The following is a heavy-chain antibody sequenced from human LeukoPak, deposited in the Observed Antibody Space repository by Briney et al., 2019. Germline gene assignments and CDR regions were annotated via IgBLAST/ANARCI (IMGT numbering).Heavy chain of an antibody. V-gene: IGHV3-48*02. CDR2: ITSGSGTI. Sequence: GGSLRLSCTSSGFTFSSYNMNWVRPASGKGLEWVSCITSGSGTISYADSVKGRFTISRDNAKNSLYLQMNSLRDEDTAVYYCARSSGFDVWGQGTMVTVSS. CDR1: GFTFSSYN. J-gene: IGHJ3*01. CDR3: ARSSGFDV.